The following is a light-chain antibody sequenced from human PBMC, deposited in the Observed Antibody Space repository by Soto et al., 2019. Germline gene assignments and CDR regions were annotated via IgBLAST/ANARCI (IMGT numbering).Light chain of an antibody. V-gene: IGKV1-12*01. CDR2: DAS. CDR1: QGISNW. J-gene: IGKJ5*01. CDR3: QQSYSTPPIT. Sequence: DIQMTPSPSSVSASVGDRVTITCRASQGISNWLAWYQQKPGKAPKLLIYDASTLPSGVPSKFSGSGSGTDFTLTISGLHPEDFATYYCQQSYSTPPITFGQGTRLEIK.